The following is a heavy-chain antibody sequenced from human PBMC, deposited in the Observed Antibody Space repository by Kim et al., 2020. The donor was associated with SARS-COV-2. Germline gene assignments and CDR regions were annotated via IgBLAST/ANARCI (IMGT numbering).Heavy chain of an antibody. CDR3: ATYTDYFFNY. Sequence: GGSLRLSCAVSGFIFSGSTMHWVRQASGKGLEWVGRIRSKPKNYATEYTVSVKGRFTVSRDDSKNTAYLQMNGLKTEDTAVYYCATYTDYFFNYWGQGIL. CDR1: GFIFSGST. CDR2: IRSKPKNYAT. V-gene: IGHV3-73*01. J-gene: IGHJ4*02. D-gene: IGHD4-17*01.